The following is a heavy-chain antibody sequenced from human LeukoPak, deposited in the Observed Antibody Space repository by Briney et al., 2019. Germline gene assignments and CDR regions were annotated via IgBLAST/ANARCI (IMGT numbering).Heavy chain of an antibody. CDR3: VRDRGYSTFDY. Sequence: GGSLRLSCAASGFTFGKYWMSWVRQAPGKGPEWVANMKEDGGEINYVDSVKGRFTISRDNAKNSLYLQMNRLRAEDTAVYYCVRDRGYSTFDYWGQGTLATVSS. V-gene: IGHV3-7*01. CDR2: MKEDGGEI. J-gene: IGHJ4*02. D-gene: IGHD4-23*01. CDR1: GFTFGKYW.